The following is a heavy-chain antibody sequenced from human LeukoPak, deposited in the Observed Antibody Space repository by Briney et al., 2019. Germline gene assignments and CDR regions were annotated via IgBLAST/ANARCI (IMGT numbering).Heavy chain of an antibody. D-gene: IGHD1-26*01. Sequence: GASVKISCKASGYTFTNYYMHWVRQAPGQGLEWLGLITPSGGSTWYAQKFQGRVTMTRDTSIITAYMELSRLTSDDTAVYYCASGDYSGTKPDPIDMWGQGTLVTVSS. CDR3: ASGDYSGTKPDPIDM. CDR1: GYTFTNYY. J-gene: IGHJ3*02. CDR2: ITPSGGST. V-gene: IGHV1-46*01.